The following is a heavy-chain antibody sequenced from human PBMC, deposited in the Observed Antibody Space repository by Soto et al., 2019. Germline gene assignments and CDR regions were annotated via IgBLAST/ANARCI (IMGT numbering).Heavy chain of an antibody. V-gene: IGHV1-3*01. CDR2: INAAIGNT. CDR3: ARRNVYGSGSYGFDY. CDR1: GYTFTNYA. J-gene: IGHJ4*02. Sequence: QVQLVQSGAEVKKPGASVKVSCKASGYTFTNYAMHWVRQAPGQRLEWMGWINAAIGNTKYSQKFQGSVTITRDTSANTAYMELSSLRSEDTAVYYCARRNVYGSGSYGFDYWGQGTLVTVSS. D-gene: IGHD3-10*01.